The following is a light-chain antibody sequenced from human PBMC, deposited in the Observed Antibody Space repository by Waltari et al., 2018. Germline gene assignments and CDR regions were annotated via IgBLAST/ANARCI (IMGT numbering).Light chain of an antibody. J-gene: IGKJ4*01. CDR1: QRVNTN. CDR3: QQYHKWPPGG. Sequence: VVTQSPATLSVSPGKPVTLSCRTIQRVNTNLAWYQQKPGQAPRLLIFAASTRAPGSPSRFGGSGSGTEYTLTITSLQFEDVGVYFCQQYHKWPPGGFGGGTKVEIE. CDR2: AAS. V-gene: IGKV3-15*01.